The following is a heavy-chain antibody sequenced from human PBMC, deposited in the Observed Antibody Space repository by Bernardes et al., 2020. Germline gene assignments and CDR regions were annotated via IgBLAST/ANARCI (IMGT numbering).Heavy chain of an antibody. J-gene: IGHJ2*01. CDR1: GFTFDDYA. CDR2: ISWNSGSI. Sequence: GGSLRLSCAASGFTFDDYAMHWVRQAPGKGLEWVSGISWNSGSIGYADSVKGRFTISRDNAKNSLYLQMNSLRAEDTALYYCARGSILIDWYFDLWGRGTLVTVSS. V-gene: IGHV3-9*01. D-gene: IGHD3-9*01. CDR3: ARGSILIDWYFDL.